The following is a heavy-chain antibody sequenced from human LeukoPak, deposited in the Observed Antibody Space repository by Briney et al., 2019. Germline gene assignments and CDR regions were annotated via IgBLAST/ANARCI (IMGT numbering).Heavy chain of an antibody. CDR2: IYYSGSA. J-gene: IGHJ4*02. Sequence: PSETLSLTCTVSGGSIRNYYWSWIRQPPGKGLEWMGYIYYSGSAKNNPSLKSRVTISVDTSKNQFSLKLSSVTAADTAVYYCARSYGSGNYFDYWGQGTLVTVSS. V-gene: IGHV4-59*01. CDR3: ARSYGSGNYFDY. CDR1: GGSIRNYY. D-gene: IGHD3-10*01.